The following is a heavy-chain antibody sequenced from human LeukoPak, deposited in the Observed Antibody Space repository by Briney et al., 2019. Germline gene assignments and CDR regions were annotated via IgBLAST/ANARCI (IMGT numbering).Heavy chain of an antibody. D-gene: IGHD6-19*01. CDR1: GFTFSSYA. CDR2: ISGSGGST. V-gene: IGHV3-23*01. J-gene: IGHJ4*02. CDR3: AKDTGVRYSSGWYGY. Sequence: PGGSLRLSCAASGFTFSSYAMSWVRQAPGKGLEWVSAISGSGGSTYYADSVKGRFTISRDNSKNTLYLQMNSLRAEDTAVYYCAKDTGVRYSSGWYGYWGQGTLVTVSS.